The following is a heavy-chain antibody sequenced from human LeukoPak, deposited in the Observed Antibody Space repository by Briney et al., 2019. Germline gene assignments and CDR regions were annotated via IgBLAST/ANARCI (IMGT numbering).Heavy chain of an antibody. Sequence: PSETLSLTCTVSGGSISSYYWSWIRQPPGKGLEWIGYIYYSGSTNYNPSLKSRVTMSVDTSKNQFSLKLSSVTAADTAVYYCARGGLRTTSNYYGSGIYGMDVWGQGTTVTVSS. CDR2: IYYSGST. D-gene: IGHD3-10*01. CDR1: GGSISSYY. CDR3: ARGGLRTTSNYYGSGIYGMDV. J-gene: IGHJ6*02. V-gene: IGHV4-59*01.